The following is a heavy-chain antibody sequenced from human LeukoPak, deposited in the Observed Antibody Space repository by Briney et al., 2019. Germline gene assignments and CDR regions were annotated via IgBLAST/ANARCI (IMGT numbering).Heavy chain of an antibody. Sequence: PGRSLRLSCAASGLTISSYAMHWVRQAPGKGLEWVTVISYDGSNKYYADSVKGRFTISGDKSKNTLYLQMNSLRPEDTAFYYCARGPGPIAGAKNPFDIWGQGTMVTVSS. J-gene: IGHJ3*02. CDR2: ISYDGSNK. CDR3: ARGPGPIAGAKNPFDI. CDR1: GLTISSYA. V-gene: IGHV3-30*01. D-gene: IGHD1-26*01.